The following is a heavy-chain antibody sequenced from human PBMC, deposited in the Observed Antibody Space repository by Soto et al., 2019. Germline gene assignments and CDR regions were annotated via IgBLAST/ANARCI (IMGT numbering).Heavy chain of an antibody. CDR2: IYYSGST. J-gene: IGHJ5*02. D-gene: IGHD3-16*01. V-gene: IGHV4-39*01. Sequence: SETLSLTCTVSGGSISSSSYYWGWIRQPPGKGLEWIGSIYYSGSTYYNPSLKSRVTISVDTSKNQFSLKLSSVTAADTAVYYCARRTIWGRYNWFDPWGQGTLVTVSS. CDR1: GGSISSSSYY. CDR3: ARRTIWGRYNWFDP.